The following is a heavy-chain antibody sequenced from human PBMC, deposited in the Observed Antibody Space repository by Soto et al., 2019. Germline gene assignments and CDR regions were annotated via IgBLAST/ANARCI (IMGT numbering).Heavy chain of an antibody. V-gene: IGHV4-31*11. J-gene: IGHJ3*02. CDR2: IYYSGST. Sequence: PSETLSLTCAVSGGSISSGGYYWSWIRQHPGKGLEWIGYIYYSGSTYYNPSLKSRVTISVDTSKNQFSLKLSSVTAADTAVYYCARVWGGAFDIWGQGTMVTVSS. CDR3: ARVWGGAFDI. CDR1: GGSISSGGYY. D-gene: IGHD3-10*01.